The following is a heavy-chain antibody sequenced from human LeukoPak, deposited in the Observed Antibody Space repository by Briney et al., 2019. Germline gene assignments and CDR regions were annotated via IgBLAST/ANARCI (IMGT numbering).Heavy chain of an antibody. Sequence: ASVKVSCMSSGYTFTSYDINWVRQATGQGLEWMGWMNPNSGNTGYAQKFQGRVTMTRNPSISTAYMELSSLRSEDTAVYYCAIPRGYSYGSYYMDVWGKGTTVTVS. D-gene: IGHD5-18*01. J-gene: IGHJ6*03. CDR2: MNPNSGNT. V-gene: IGHV1-8*01. CDR3: AIPRGYSYGSYYMDV. CDR1: GYTFTSYD.